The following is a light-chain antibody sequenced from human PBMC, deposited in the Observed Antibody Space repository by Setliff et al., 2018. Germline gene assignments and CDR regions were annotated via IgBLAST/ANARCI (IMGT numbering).Light chain of an antibody. Sequence: QSALAQPPSASGSPGQSVTISCVGPSIGVSGYDYVSWYQQHPGKAPQLIIYDVTKRPSGVPDRFSGSRSGNTASLTVSGLQPEDEADYYCLSYTSNPTHAVFGGGTKVTVL. CDR3: LSYTSNPTHAV. J-gene: IGLJ2*01. V-gene: IGLV2-8*01. CDR2: DVT. CDR1: SIGVSGYDY.